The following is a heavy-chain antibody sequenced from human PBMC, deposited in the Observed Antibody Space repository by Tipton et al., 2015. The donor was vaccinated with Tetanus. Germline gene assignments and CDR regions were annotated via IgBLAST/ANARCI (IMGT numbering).Heavy chain of an antibody. V-gene: IGHV4-31*03. J-gene: IGHJ4*02. Sequence: TLSLTCSVSGGSINSGGYFWNWIRQQPGKGPEWIGYIYYSGDTFYNPSLKSRVTISVDTSKNQFSLNLRSVTAADTAVYYCARGVTDGYNRRFDYWGQGTLVAVSP. CDR1: GGSINSGGYF. CDR3: ARGVTDGYNRRFDY. D-gene: IGHD5-24*01. CDR2: IYYSGDT.